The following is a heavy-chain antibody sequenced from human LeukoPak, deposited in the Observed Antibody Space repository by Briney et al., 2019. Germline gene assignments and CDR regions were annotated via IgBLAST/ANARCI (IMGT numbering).Heavy chain of an antibody. V-gene: IGHV1-2*06. CDR2: INPHSGDT. CDR3: ARSKKFCRGGSCDFDS. CDR1: GYTFTGYY. J-gene: IGHJ4*02. D-gene: IGHD2-15*01. Sequence: ASVKVSWKASGYTFTGYYIHWVRQAPGQGLEWMGRINPHSGDTNSAQKFQGRVTVTRDTSISTAYMELSRLTSDDTAVYFCARSKKFCRGGSCDFDSWGRGTLVTVSS.